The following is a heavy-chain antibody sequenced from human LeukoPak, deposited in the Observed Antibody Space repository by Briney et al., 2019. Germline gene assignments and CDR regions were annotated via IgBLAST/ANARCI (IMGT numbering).Heavy chain of an antibody. J-gene: IGHJ4*02. Sequence: PGGSLRLSCAASGFTFSSYAMSWVRQAPGKGLEWVSAISGSGGSTYYADSVKGRFTISRDNSKNTLYLQMNSLRAEDTAVYYCAKDPEGYGGPPGYFDYWGQGTLVTVSS. CDR2: ISGSGGST. CDR1: GFTFSSYA. V-gene: IGHV3-23*01. D-gene: IGHD3-16*01. CDR3: AKDPEGYGGPPGYFDY.